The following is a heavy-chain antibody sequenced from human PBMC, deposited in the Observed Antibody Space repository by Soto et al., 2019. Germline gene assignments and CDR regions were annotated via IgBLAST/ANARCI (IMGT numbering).Heavy chain of an antibody. J-gene: IGHJ5*02. Sequence: SGPTLVNPTQTLTLTCTFSGFSLSTSGVGVGWIRQPPGKALECLTIIYWDDDKRYSPSLKSRLTITKDTSKNQVVLTMTNMDPVDTATYYCAHIPNYYQYSWFDPWGQGTLVTVSS. D-gene: IGHD3-10*01. CDR2: IYWDDDK. V-gene: IGHV2-5*02. CDR3: AHIPNYYQYSWFDP. CDR1: GFSLSTSGVG.